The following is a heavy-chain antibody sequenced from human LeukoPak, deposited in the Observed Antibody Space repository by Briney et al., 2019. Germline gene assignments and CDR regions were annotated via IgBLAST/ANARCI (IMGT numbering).Heavy chain of an antibody. CDR2: INHSGST. Sequence: PSETLSLTCAVHGGSFSGYYWSWIRQRPGKGLEWIGEINHSGSTNYNPSLKSRVTISVDTSKNQFSLKLSSVTAADTAVYYCARGRDYFDYWGQGTLVTVSS. CDR3: ARGRDYFDY. CDR1: GGSFSGYY. J-gene: IGHJ4*02. V-gene: IGHV4-34*01.